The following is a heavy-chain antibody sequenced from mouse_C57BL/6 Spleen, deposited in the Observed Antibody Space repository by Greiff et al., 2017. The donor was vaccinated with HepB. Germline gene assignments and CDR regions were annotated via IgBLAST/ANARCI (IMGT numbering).Heavy chain of an antibody. D-gene: IGHD1-1*01. J-gene: IGHJ2*01. V-gene: IGHV1-50*01. CDR2: IDPSDSYT. CDR1: GYTFTSYW. Sequence: QVQLQQPGAELVKPGASVKLSCKASGYTFTSYWMQWVKQRPGQGLEWIGEIDPSDSYTNYNQKFKGKATLTVDTSSSTAYMQLSSLTSEDSAVYYCARGTTVVAPLDYWGRGTTLTVSS. CDR3: ARGTTVVAPLDY.